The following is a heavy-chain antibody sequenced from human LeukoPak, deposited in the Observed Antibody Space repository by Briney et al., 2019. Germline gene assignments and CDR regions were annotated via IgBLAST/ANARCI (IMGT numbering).Heavy chain of an antibody. D-gene: IGHD3-3*01. Sequence: ASVKVSCKASGYTFSGYYIHWVRQAPGQGLEWMGWIKPKTGVTNFAQNFQGRVTMTRDTSISTAYMDLRRLRSDDTAVYYCAKPFGFLEWLYGGYFDSWGQGTLVTVSS. J-gene: IGHJ4*02. V-gene: IGHV1-2*02. CDR3: AKPFGFLEWLYGGYFDS. CDR2: IKPKTGVT. CDR1: GYTFSGYY.